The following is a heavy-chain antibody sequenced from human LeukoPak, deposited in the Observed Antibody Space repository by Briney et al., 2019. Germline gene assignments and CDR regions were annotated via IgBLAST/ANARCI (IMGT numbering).Heavy chain of an antibody. J-gene: IGHJ6*03. CDR3: ARITGKGGYYYYYYMDV. Sequence: PSETLSLTCTVSGGSISSYYWSWIRQPPGKGLEWIGEINHSGSTNYNPSLKSRVTISVDTSKNQFSLKLSSVTAADTAVYYCARITGKGGYYYYYYMDVWGKGTTVTVSS. D-gene: IGHD1-20*01. V-gene: IGHV4-34*01. CDR1: GGSISSYY. CDR2: INHSGST.